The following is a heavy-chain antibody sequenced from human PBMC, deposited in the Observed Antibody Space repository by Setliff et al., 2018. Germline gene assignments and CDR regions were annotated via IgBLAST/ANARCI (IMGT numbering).Heavy chain of an antibody. Sequence: SETLSLTCTVSGGSISSGGYYWSWIRRHPGKGLEWIGYIYYSGSTYYNPSLKSRVTISVDTSKNQFSLKLSSVTAADTAVYYCARDGRFGGPSQGPDYWGQGTLVTVSS. D-gene: IGHD3-10*01. CDR3: ARDGRFGGPSQGPDY. J-gene: IGHJ4*02. CDR2: IYYSGST. V-gene: IGHV4-31*03. CDR1: GGSISSGGYY.